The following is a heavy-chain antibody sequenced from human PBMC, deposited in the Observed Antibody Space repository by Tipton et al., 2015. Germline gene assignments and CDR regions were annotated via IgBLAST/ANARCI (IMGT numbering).Heavy chain of an antibody. CDR1: GGSFSSNY. Sequence: TLSLTCAVYGGSFSSNYWSWIRQPPGKGLEWIGEINHVETTKYNPSLKSRVTISVDTSKKQVSLNITSVVAADTAEYYCARDQWLVRDYYLDYWGQGTLVTVSS. CDR2: INHVETT. J-gene: IGHJ4*02. CDR3: ARDQWLVRDYYLDY. D-gene: IGHD6-19*01. V-gene: IGHV4-34*01.